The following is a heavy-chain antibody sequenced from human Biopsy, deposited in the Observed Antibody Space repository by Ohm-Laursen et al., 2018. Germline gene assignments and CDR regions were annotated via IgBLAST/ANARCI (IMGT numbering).Heavy chain of an antibody. J-gene: IGHJ6*02. CDR3: AKDLGLNYSDRFLFYYGMDV. D-gene: IGHD4-17*01. V-gene: IGHV3-9*01. Sequence: SLRLSCSAPGFTFYDYAMHWVRQVPGKGLEWVSGISWNSDDIGYADSVKGRFTISRDNARNALHLQMNSLRTEDTALYYCAKDLGLNYSDRFLFYYGMDVWGRGTTVTVSS. CDR1: GFTFYDYA. CDR2: ISWNSDDI.